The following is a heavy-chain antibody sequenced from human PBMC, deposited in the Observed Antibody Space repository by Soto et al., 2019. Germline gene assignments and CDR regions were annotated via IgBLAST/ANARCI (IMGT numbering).Heavy chain of an antibody. CDR1: GGSFSGYY. V-gene: IGHV4-34*01. D-gene: IGHD3-16*01. CDR2: INHSGRT. Sequence: QVQLQQWGAGLLKPSETLSLTCAVYGGSFSGYYWSWIRQPPGKGLEWIGEINHSGRTNYNPSLKSRVTISVDTSKNQFSLKLSSVTAADTAVYYCARSSFDYPFGAVVSWFDYWGQGTLVTVSS. J-gene: IGHJ4*02. CDR3: ARSSFDYPFGAVVSWFDY.